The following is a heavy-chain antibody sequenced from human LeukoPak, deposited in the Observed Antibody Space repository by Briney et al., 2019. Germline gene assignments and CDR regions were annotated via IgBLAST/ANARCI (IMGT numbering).Heavy chain of an antibody. D-gene: IGHD6-13*01. Sequence: SETLSLTCTVSGGSISSGSYYWSWIRQPAGKGLEWIGRIYTSGSTNYNPSLKSRVTISVGTSKNQFSLQLNSVTPEDTAVYYCARDNIAAAGKVDYWGQGTLVTVSS. J-gene: IGHJ4*02. CDR3: ARDNIAAAGKVDY. CDR2: IYTSGST. CDR1: GGSISSGSYY. V-gene: IGHV4-61*02.